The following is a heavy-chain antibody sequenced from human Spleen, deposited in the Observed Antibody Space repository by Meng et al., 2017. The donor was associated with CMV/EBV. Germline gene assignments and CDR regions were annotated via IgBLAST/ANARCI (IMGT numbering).Heavy chain of an antibody. CDR2: IHPQSGVT. Sequence: ASVKVSCKASGYTFTDHYFHWVRQAPGQGLEWMGWIHPQSGVTNYAQKFQARVTLTRDTSINTGYMELSIRTSDDTAVYYCARDKNWGPDYWGQGTLVTVSS. V-gene: IGHV1-2*02. J-gene: IGHJ4*02. D-gene: IGHD7-27*01. CDR3: ARDKNWGPDY. CDR1: GYTFTDHY.